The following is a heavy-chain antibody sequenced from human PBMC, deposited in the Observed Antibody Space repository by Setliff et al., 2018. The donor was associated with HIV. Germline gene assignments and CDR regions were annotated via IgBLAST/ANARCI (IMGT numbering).Heavy chain of an antibody. J-gene: IGHJ4*02. D-gene: IGHD4-17*01. CDR2: IHHSGTA. V-gene: IGHV4-39*01. Sequence: SETLSLTCTVSGGSITRTPYYWGWIRQPPGKGLEWIGSIHHSGTAYDNPSLKSRVTITVDTSKNQFSLKLSSVTAADTAVYYCARVETTVTSRLDYWGQGTLVTVSS. CDR3: ARVETTVTSRLDY. CDR1: GGSITRTPYY.